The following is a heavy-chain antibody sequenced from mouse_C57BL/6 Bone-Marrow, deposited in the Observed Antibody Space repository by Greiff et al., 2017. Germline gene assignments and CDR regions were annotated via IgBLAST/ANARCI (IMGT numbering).Heavy chain of an antibody. D-gene: IGHD1-1*01. CDR1: GFSLTSYG. J-gene: IGHJ4*01. V-gene: IGHV2-9*01. Sequence: VQLQQSGPGLVAPSQSLSITCTVSGFSLTSYGVDWVRQPPGKGLEWLGVIWGGGSTNYNSALMSRLSISKDNSKSQVFLKMNSLQTDDTAMYYCAILTTVVAKGAMDYWGQGTSVTVSS. CDR3: AILTTVVAKGAMDY. CDR2: IWGGGST.